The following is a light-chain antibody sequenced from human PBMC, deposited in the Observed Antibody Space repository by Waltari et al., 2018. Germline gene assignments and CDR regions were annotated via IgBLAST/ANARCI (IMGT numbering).Light chain of an antibody. Sequence: EIMLTQSPGPLSLSPGERATLSCRASQSISRYLAWYQHRPGQAPRLLIYDASSRATGIPDRCSGSGSGTDFSLTISRLEPEDFAVYYCQKYGSLPATFGQGTKVEIK. CDR3: QKYGSLPAT. CDR2: DAS. CDR1: QSISRY. J-gene: IGKJ1*01. V-gene: IGKV3-20*01.